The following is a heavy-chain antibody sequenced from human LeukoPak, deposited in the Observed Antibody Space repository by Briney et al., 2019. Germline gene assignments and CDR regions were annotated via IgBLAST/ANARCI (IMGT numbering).Heavy chain of an antibody. Sequence: GASVKVSCKASGGTFSSYAISWVRQAPGQGLEWMGGIIPIFGTANYAQKFQGRVTMTEDTSTDTAYMELSSLRSEDTAVYYCATAGSEVVRGVGWYYYYYMDVWGKGTTVTISS. V-gene: IGHV1-69*06. CDR3: ATAGSEVVRGVGWYYYYYMDV. J-gene: IGHJ6*03. CDR1: GGTFSSYA. CDR2: IIPIFGTA. D-gene: IGHD3-10*01.